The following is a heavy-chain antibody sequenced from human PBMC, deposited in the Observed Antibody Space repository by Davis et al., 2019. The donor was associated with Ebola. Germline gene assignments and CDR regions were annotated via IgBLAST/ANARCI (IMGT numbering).Heavy chain of an antibody. CDR1: GYIFTTYG. CDR3: ARQFGELLFSGMDV. V-gene: IGHV1-18*01. J-gene: IGHJ6*02. CDR2: ISAYNGNT. Sequence: ASVKVSCKASGYIFTTYGISWVRQAPGQGLEWLGWISAYNGNTNYAQKLQGRVTMTTDTSTSTAYMELRSLRSDDTAVYYCARQFGELLFSGMDVWGQGTTVTVSS. D-gene: IGHD3-10*01.